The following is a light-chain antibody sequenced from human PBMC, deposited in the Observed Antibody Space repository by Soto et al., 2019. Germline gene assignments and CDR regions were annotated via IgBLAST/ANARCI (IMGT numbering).Light chain of an antibody. CDR2: KAS. J-gene: IGKJ2*01. CDR3: QQYNSSPYT. CDR1: QSVSSTY. Sequence: TQSPGTLSLSPGERATLSCRASQSVSSTYLAWYQLKPGKAPKLLIYKASSLESGVPSRFSGSGSGTEFTLTISSLQPDDFATYYCQQYNSSPYTFGQGTKLEIK. V-gene: IGKV1-5*03.